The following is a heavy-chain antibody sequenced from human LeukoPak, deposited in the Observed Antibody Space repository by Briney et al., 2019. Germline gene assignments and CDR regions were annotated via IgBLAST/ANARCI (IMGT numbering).Heavy chain of an antibody. V-gene: IGHV4-38-2*02. Sequence: PSETLSLTCTVSGYSISSGYYWGWIRQPPGKGLEWIGSIYHSGSTYYNPSLKSRVTISVDTSKNQFSLKLSSATAADTAVYYCASSSYHHDYGDLGVFDYWGQGTLVTVSS. CDR3: ASSSYHHDYGDLGVFDY. CDR2: IYHSGST. J-gene: IGHJ4*02. CDR1: GYSISSGYY. D-gene: IGHD4-17*01.